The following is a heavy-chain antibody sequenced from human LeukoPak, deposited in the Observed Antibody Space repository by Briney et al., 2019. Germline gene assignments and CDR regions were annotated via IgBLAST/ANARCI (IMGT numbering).Heavy chain of an antibody. D-gene: IGHD2-15*01. J-gene: IGHJ4*02. CDR2: ISNNGTNK. CDR1: GFSFSYYA. V-gene: IGHV3-30*01. CDR3: ARSTGDCSGGTCYSDFDC. Sequence: SLRLSCAASGFSFSYYAMHWVRQAPGKGLEWVAVISNNGTNKNYADSVKGRFTISRDSSKNTLYLQMNSLRAEDTAVYYCARSTGDCSGGTCYSDFDCWGQGTLATVSS.